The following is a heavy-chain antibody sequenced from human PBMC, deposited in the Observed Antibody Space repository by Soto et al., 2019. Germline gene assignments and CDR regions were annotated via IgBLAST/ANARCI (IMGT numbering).Heavy chain of an antibody. CDR1: GDSISNYF. V-gene: IGHV4-59*01. CDR2: IYYSGST. Sequence: SETLSLTCTVSGDSISNYFWSWIRQPPGKGLEWIGYIYYSGSTNYNPSLKSRVTISVDTSKNQFSLKLSSVTAADTAVYYCARVGYCGGDCSFPDYWGQGTLVTVSS. D-gene: IGHD2-21*02. CDR3: ARVGYCGGDCSFPDY. J-gene: IGHJ4*02.